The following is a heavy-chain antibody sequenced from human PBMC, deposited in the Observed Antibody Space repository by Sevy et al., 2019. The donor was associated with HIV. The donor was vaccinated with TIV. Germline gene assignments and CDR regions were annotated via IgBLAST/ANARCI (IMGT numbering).Heavy chain of an antibody. CDR2: VSHSGNT. CDR1: GDSINTYY. Sequence: SETLSLTCTVSGDSINTYYWSWIRQPPGKGLEWIGYVSHSGNTTYNPSLKSRVSMSVDTSTNQFSRKVKCVTAADMAVYYCARLRWDLVVVPGATPGCYFDSWGQGTLVTVSS. J-gene: IGHJ4*02. CDR3: ARLRWDLVVVPGATPGCYFDS. V-gene: IGHV4-59*12. D-gene: IGHD2-2*02.